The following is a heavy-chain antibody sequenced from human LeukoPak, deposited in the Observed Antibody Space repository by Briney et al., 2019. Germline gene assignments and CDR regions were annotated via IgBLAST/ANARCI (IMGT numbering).Heavy chain of an antibody. CDR3: ARGYYDSSDYEYFQH. J-gene: IGHJ1*01. V-gene: IGHV1-2*02. CDR2: INPNSGGT. D-gene: IGHD3-22*01. CDR1: GYTFSGYY. Sequence: GASVKVSCKASGYTFSGYYLHWARRAPGQGLEWMGWINPNSGGTNSAQKFQGRVTMTRDTSIITAYMELSRLRSDDTAVYFCARGYYDSSDYEYFQHWGQGTLVTVSS.